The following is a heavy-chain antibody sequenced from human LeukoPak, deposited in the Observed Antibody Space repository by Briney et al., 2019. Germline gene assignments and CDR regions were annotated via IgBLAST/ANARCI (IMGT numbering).Heavy chain of an antibody. V-gene: IGHV3-30-3*01. D-gene: IGHD3-10*01. CDR1: GFTFSSYA. CDR2: ISYDGSNK. CDR3: ARGDYYGSGSRPFDY. Sequence: PGRSLRLSCAASGFTFSSYAMHWVRQAPGKGLEWVAVISYDGSNKYYADSVKGRFTISRDNSKNTLYLQMNSLRAEDTAVYYCARGDYYGSGSRPFDYWGQGTLVTVSS. J-gene: IGHJ4*02.